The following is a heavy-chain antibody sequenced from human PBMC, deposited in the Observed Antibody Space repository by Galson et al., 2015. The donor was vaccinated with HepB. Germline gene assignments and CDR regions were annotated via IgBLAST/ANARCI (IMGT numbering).Heavy chain of an antibody. V-gene: IGHV1-69*04. D-gene: IGHD6-13*01. CDR1: GGTSSSYA. Sequence: SVKVSCKASGGTSSSYAISWVRQAPGQGLEWMGRIIPILGIANYAQKFQGRVTITADKSTSTAYMELSSLRSEDTAVYYCARDSSSWYRPGSDPWGQGTLVTVSS. CDR2: IIPILGIA. J-gene: IGHJ5*02. CDR3: ARDSSSWYRPGSDP.